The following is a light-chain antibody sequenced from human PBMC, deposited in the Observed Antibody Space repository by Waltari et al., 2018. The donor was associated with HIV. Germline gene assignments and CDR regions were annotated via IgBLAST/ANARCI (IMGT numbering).Light chain of an antibody. CDR1: ISDVGSYNL. V-gene: IGLV2-23*01. Sequence: QSALTQPASVSGSPGQSITISCTGTISDVGSYNLVSWYQQHPDKAPKLIIYEGNKRPSGVSNRFAGSQAGNTASLTISGLQAEDEADYYCCSYAGSSTWVFGGGTKLTVL. CDR3: CSYAGSSTWV. J-gene: IGLJ3*02. CDR2: EGN.